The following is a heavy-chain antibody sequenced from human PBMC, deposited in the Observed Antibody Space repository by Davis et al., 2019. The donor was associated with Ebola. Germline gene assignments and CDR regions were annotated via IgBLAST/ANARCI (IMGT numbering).Heavy chain of an antibody. CDR1: GGSFSGYY. CDR3: ARTPYCSGGSCYSNWFDP. V-gene: IGHV4-34*01. CDR2: INHSGST. J-gene: IGHJ5*02. Sequence: PSETLSLTCAVYGGSFSGYYWSWIRQPPGKGLEWIGEINHSGSTNYNPSLKSRVTISVDTSKNQFSLKLSSVTAADTAVYYCARTPYCSGGSCYSNWFDPWGQGTLVTVSS. D-gene: IGHD2-15*01.